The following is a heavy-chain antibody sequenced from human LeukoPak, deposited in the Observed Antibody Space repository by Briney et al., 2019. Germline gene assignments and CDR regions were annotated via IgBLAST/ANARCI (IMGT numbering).Heavy chain of an antibody. CDR3: AKDNHSGFDY. D-gene: IGHD1-14*01. V-gene: IGHV3-30*18. CDR1: GFTFSSYG. CDR2: ISYDGSNK. J-gene: IGHJ4*02. Sequence: PGGSLRLSCAASGFTFSSYGMHWVRQAPGKGLEWVAVISYDGSNKYYADSVKGRLTISRDNSKNTLYLQMNSLRAEDTAVYYCAKDNHSGFDYWGQGTLVTVSS.